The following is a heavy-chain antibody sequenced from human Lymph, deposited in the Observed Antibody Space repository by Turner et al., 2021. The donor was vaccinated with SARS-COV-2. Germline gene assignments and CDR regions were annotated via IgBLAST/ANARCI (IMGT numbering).Heavy chain of an antibody. CDR1: GFTFSSYG. Sequence: QVQLVESGGGVVKPGRSLRLSCAASGFTFSSYGMHWVRQAPGKGLGWVAVIWYDGSNKYYSDSVKGRFTISRDNSKNTLYLQMNSLRAEDTAVYYCARVKGYNGYDLRYYYGMDVWGQGTTVTVSS. CDR2: IWYDGSNK. J-gene: IGHJ6*02. V-gene: IGHV3-33*01. D-gene: IGHD5-12*01. CDR3: ARVKGYNGYDLRYYYGMDV.